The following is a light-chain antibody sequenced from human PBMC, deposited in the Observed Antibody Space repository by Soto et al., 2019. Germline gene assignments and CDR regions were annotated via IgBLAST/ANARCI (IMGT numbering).Light chain of an antibody. CDR2: EVS. Sequence: QSVLTQPASVSGSPGQSITISCTGTDSDIGGYNYVSWYQQHAGKAPQLMIYEVSNRPPGISDRFSGSKSAYTASLTISRRQAADEGDYYCASYSDTARVVFGGGTKVTVL. J-gene: IGLJ2*01. CDR3: ASYSDTARVV. V-gene: IGLV2-14*01. CDR1: DSDIGGYNY.